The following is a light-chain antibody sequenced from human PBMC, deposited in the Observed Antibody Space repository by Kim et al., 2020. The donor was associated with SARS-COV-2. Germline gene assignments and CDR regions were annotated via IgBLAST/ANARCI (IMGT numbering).Light chain of an antibody. CDR2: YDT. V-gene: IGLV3-21*04. CDR1: NIGSKG. CDR3: QVWDSSGDRGV. J-gene: IGLJ1*01. Sequence: SYVLTQPPSVSVAPGETARISCGGNNIGSKGVHWYQQRPGQAPVLVIYYDTDRPSGIPERFSGSNSGNTATLIISRVEAGDEADYYCQVWDSSGDRGVFGTGTKVTVL.